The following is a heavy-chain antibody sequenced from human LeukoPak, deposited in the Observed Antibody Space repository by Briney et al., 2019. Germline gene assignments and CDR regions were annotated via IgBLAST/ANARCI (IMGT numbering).Heavy chain of an antibody. CDR3: ARGSFRSNTVTTRFRNYFDY. D-gene: IGHD4-17*01. J-gene: IGHJ4*02. Sequence: PSETLSLTCTVSGGSISSGGYYWSWIRQHPGKGLEWIGYIYYSGSTYYNPSLKSRVTISVDTSKNQFSLKLSSVTAADTAVYYCARGSFRSNTVTTRFRNYFDYWGQGTLVTVSS. V-gene: IGHV4-31*03. CDR1: GGSISSGGYY. CDR2: IYYSGST.